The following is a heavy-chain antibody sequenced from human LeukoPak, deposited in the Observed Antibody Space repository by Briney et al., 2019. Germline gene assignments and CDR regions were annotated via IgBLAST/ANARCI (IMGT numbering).Heavy chain of an antibody. V-gene: IGHV5-51*01. Sequence: GESLKISCKGSGYSFTSYWIGWVRQMPGKGLEWMGIIYPGDSDTRYSPSFQGQVTISADKSISTAYLQWSSLKASDTAMYYCARGKYCGGDCYPPIDRFDYWGQGTLVTVFS. CDR2: IYPGDSDT. J-gene: IGHJ4*02. CDR3: ARGKYCGGDCYPPIDRFDY. D-gene: IGHD2-21*02. CDR1: GYSFTSYW.